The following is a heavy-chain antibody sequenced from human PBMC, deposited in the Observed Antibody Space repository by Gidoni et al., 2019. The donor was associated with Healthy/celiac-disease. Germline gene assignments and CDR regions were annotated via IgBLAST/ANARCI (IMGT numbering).Heavy chain of an antibody. CDR1: GGSISSSSYY. Sequence: QLQLQESGPGLVKPSETLSLTCTVSGGSISSSSYYWGWIRQPPGKGLEWNGSIYYSGSTYYNPSLKSRVTISVDTSKNQFSLKLSSVTAADTAVYYCARIAPYYYDSSGYYLGDIWYYFDYWGQGTLVTVSS. V-gene: IGHV4-39*01. CDR2: IYYSGST. D-gene: IGHD3-22*01. J-gene: IGHJ4*02. CDR3: ARIAPYYYDSSGYYLGDIWYYFDY.